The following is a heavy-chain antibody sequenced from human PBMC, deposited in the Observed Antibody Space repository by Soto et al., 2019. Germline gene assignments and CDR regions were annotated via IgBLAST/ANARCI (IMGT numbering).Heavy chain of an antibody. CDR2: IIPIFGTA. V-gene: IGHV1-69*13. Sequence: SVKVSCKASGGTFSSYAISWVRQAPGQGLEWMGGIIPIFGTANYAQKFQGRVTITADESTSTAYMELSSLRSEDTAVYYCARARNCGGDCWNFDYWGQGTLVTVSS. J-gene: IGHJ4*02. CDR1: GGTFSSYA. D-gene: IGHD2-21*02. CDR3: ARARNCGGDCWNFDY.